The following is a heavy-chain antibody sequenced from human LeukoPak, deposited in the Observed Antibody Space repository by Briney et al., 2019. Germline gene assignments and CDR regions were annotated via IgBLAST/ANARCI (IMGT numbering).Heavy chain of an antibody. D-gene: IGHD1-26*01. V-gene: IGHV3-30-3*01. Sequence: GGSLRLSCAASGFTFSTYTMHWVRQAPGKGLEWVTFISYDGGKKYNTDSVKGRFTISRDNSKNTLYLQMDNLRTGVTAVYYCVTSPPLHYSGSYETLDYWGQGTLVTVSS. CDR3: VTSPPLHYSGSYETLDY. CDR1: GFTFSTYT. J-gene: IGHJ4*02. CDR2: ISYDGGKK.